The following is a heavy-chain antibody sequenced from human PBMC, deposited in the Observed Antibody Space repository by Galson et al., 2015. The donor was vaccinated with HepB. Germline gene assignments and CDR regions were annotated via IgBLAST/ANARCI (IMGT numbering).Heavy chain of an antibody. CDR2: SRNKANSYTT. V-gene: IGHV3-72*01. D-gene: IGHD6-13*01. CDR3: ARAAAGTGDY. CDR1: GFTFSDHY. J-gene: IGHJ4*02. Sequence: SLRLSCAASGFTFSDHYMDWVRQAPGKGLEWVGRSRNKANSYTTEYAASVKGRFTISRDVSKNSLYLQMNSLKTEDTAVYYCARAAAGTGDYWGQGTLVTVSS.